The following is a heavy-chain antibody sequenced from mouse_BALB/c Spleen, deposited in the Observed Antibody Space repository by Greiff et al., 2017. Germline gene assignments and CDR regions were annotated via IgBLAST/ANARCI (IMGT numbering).Heavy chain of an antibody. CDR1: GFTFTDYY. J-gene: IGHJ3*01. CDR3: ARGNPFAY. Sequence: EVKVEESGGGLVQPGGSLRLSCATSGFTFTDYYMSWVRQPPGKALEWLGFIRNKANGYTTEYSASVKGRFTISRDNSQSILYLQMNTLRAEDSATYYCARGNPFAYWGQGTLVTVSA. V-gene: IGHV7-3*02. CDR2: IRNKANGYTT.